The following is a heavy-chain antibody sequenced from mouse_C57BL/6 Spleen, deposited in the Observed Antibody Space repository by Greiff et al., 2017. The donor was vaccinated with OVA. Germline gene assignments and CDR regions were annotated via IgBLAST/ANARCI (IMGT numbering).Heavy chain of an antibody. CDR1: GFNIKDDY. J-gene: IGHJ2*01. CDR3: TTGGYDGSSPYYFDY. Sequence: EVQRVESGAELVRPGASVKLSCTASGFNIKDDYMHWVKQRPEQGLEWIGWIDPENGDTEYASKFQGKATITADTSSNTAYLQLSSLTSEDTAVYYCTTGGYDGSSPYYFDYWGQGTTLTVSS. CDR2: IDPENGDT. V-gene: IGHV14-4*01. D-gene: IGHD1-1*01.